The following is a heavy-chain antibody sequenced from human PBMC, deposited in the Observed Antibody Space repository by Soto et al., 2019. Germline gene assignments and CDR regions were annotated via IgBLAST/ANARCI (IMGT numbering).Heavy chain of an antibody. V-gene: IGHV3-7*01. Sequence: EVQLVESGGGLVQPGGSLRLSCAASGFTFSTYWMNWVRQAPGKGLEWVANIKQDGGEKYYVDSVKGRFTISRDNAKSSLYLQMNSLRAGDTAVYYCARDRGYCSGGTCYTVPDYWGQGTLVTVSS. D-gene: IGHD2-15*01. CDR3: ARDRGYCSGGTCYTVPDY. CDR2: IKQDGGEK. CDR1: GFTFSTYW. J-gene: IGHJ4*02.